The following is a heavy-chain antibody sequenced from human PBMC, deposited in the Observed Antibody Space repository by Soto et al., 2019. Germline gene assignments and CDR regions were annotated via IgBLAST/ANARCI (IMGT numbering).Heavy chain of an antibody. CDR3: ARDILTGYYKGHLYYYGMDV. Sequence: SETLCLTCTVAGGSISSHDWSWIRQPPGKGLEWIGYIYYSGSTNYNPSLKSRVTISVDTSKNQFSLKLSSVTAADTAVYYCARDILTGYYKGHLYYYGMDVWGQGTTVTVSS. J-gene: IGHJ6*02. CDR2: IYYSGST. D-gene: IGHD3-9*01. V-gene: IGHV4-59*11. CDR1: GGSISSHD.